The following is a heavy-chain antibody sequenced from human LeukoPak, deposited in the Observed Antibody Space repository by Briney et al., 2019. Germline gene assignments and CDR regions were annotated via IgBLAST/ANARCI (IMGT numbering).Heavy chain of an antibody. D-gene: IGHD3-3*01. CDR2: ITGDGGTT. J-gene: IGHJ4*02. Sequence: GGSLRLSCAASGFTFGDYTMHWFRQPPGRGLQWVSLITGDGGTTSYAGSVKGRFTISRDNSRNSLYLHMNSLRNEDTALYYCAKGHFGAGDYWGEGALVTVSS. CDR3: AKGHFGAGDY. V-gene: IGHV3-43*02. CDR1: GFTFGDYT.